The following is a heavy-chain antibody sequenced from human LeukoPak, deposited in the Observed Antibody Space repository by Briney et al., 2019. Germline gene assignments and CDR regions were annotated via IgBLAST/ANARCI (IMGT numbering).Heavy chain of an antibody. J-gene: IGHJ6*02. Sequence: GASVKVPCKASGYTFTSYYMHWVRQAPGQGLEWMGIINPSGGSTSYAQKFQGRVTMTRDTSTSTVYMELSSLRSEDTAVYYCAVELPRGYSYGLSDYYYYGMDVWGQGTTVTVSS. CDR1: GYTFTSYY. V-gene: IGHV1-46*01. CDR3: AVELPRGYSYGLSDYYYYGMDV. D-gene: IGHD5-18*01. CDR2: INPSGGST.